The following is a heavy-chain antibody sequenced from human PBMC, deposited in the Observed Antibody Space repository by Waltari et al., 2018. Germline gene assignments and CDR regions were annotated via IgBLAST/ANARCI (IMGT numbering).Heavy chain of an antibody. Sequence: QVQLVQSGAEVKKPGASVKVSCKASGYTFTSYYMHWVRQAPGQGLEWMGIINPSGGNTSDAQKCQGRVTMTRDTSTSTVYMELSSLGSEDTAVYYCALQWLVRGGAFDIWGQGTMVTVSS. CDR3: ALQWLVRGGAFDI. J-gene: IGHJ3*02. D-gene: IGHD6-19*01. CDR1: GYTFTSYY. V-gene: IGHV1-46*01. CDR2: INPSGGNT.